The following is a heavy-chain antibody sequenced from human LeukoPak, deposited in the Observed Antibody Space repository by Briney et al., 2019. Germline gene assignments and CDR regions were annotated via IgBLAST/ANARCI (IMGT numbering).Heavy chain of an antibody. J-gene: IGHJ4*02. Sequence: SETLSLTCTVSGGSLSNYYWSWIRQPPGKGLEWIGYIHYSGSTNNNPSLKSRVTISVDTSKNQFSLKLTSVTAADTAVYYCARNYDFWSGYLDYWGQGTLVTVSS. CDR3: ARNYDFWSGYLDY. CDR2: IHYSGST. D-gene: IGHD3-3*01. V-gene: IGHV4-59*01. CDR1: GGSLSNYY.